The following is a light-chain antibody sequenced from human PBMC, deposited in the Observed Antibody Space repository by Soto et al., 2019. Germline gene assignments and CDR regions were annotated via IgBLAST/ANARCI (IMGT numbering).Light chain of an antibody. CDR3: LQGDNWPWT. V-gene: IGKV3D-15*01. Sequence: EIVMTQSPATLSVSPGERATLSCRASQSVINNLACYQQKPGQAPRLLIYAVSTRATGIPARFSGSGSGTEFTLTFSSLKSEDFAVYYCLQGDNWPWTFGQGTKVEIK. CDR1: QSVINN. J-gene: IGKJ1*01. CDR2: AVS.